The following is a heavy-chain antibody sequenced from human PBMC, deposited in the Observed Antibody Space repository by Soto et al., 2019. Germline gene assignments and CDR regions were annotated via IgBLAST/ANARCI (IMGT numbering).Heavy chain of an antibody. CDR3: ARDVVQLWNNGLVDV. CDR1: GGTFSSYA. D-gene: IGHD5-18*01. CDR2: IIPIFGTA. J-gene: IGHJ6*02. Sequence: SVKVSCKASGGTFSSYAISWVRQAPGQGLEWMGGIIPIFGTANYAQKFQGRVTITADESTSTAYMELSSLRSEDTAVYYCARDVVQLWNNGLVDVWGQGTTVTVSS. V-gene: IGHV1-69*13.